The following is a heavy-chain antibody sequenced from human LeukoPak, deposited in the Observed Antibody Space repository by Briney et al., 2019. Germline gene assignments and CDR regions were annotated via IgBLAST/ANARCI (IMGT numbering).Heavy chain of an antibody. CDR2: IYYSGST. CDR3: ARALHPLNFDY. D-gene: IGHD2-21*01. V-gene: IGHV4-59*01. Sequence: SETLSLTCTVSGGSISSYYWSWIRQPPGKGLEWIGYIYYSGSTNYNPSLKSRVTISVDTSKNQFSLKLSSVTAADTVVYYCARALHPLNFDYWGQGTLVTVSS. CDR1: GGSISSYY. J-gene: IGHJ4*02.